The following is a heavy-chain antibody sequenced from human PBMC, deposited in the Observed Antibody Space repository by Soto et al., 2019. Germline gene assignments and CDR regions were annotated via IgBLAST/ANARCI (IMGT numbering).Heavy chain of an antibody. CDR2: ISAYNGNT. J-gene: IGHJ3*02. CDR1: GDTFTSYG. CDR3: ARGGWSYGSLRAVDI. Sequence: XSVKVSCKASGDTFTSYGIRWVRQAPGQGLEWMGWISAYNGNTNYAQKLQGRVTMTTDTSTSKAYMELRSLRSDDTAVYYCARGGWSYGSLRAVDIWGQGTMVTVSS. V-gene: IGHV1-18*01. D-gene: IGHD3-16*01.